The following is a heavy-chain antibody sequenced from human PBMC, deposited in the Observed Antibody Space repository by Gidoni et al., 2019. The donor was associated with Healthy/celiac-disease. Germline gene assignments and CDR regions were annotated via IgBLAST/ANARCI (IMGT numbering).Heavy chain of an antibody. D-gene: IGHD5-18*01. Sequence: QVQLQQWGAGLLKPSETLSLTCAVYGGSFSGYYWSWIRQPPGKGLEWIGEINHSGSTNYNPSLKSRVTISVDTSKNQFSLKLSSVTAADTAVYYCARGTWGYPWFDPWGQGTLVTVSS. CDR1: GGSFSGYY. CDR2: INHSGST. V-gene: IGHV4-34*01. J-gene: IGHJ5*02. CDR3: ARGTWGYPWFDP.